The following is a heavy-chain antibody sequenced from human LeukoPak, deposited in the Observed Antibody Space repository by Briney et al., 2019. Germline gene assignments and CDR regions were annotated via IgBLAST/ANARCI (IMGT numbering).Heavy chain of an antibody. CDR3: AKDKQQLDVFDY. J-gene: IGHJ4*02. CDR1: GFTFDDYA. CDR2: ISWNSGSI. Sequence: PGGSLRLSCAASGFTFDDYAMHWVRQAPGKGLEWVSGISWNSGSIGYADSVKGRFTISRDNAKNSLYLQMNSLRAEDTALYYCAKDKQQLDVFDYWGQGTLVTVSS. V-gene: IGHV3-9*01. D-gene: IGHD6-13*01.